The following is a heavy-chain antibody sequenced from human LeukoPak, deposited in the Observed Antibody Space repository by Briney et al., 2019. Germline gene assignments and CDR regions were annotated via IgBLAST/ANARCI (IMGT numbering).Heavy chain of an antibody. J-gene: IGHJ6*03. Sequence: GASVKVSCKASGYTFTSYGISWVRQAPGQGLEWMGWISAYNGNTNYAQKLQGRVTMTRDMSTSTVYMELSSLRSEDTAVYYCARDRGRYSSSSRTLYYYYYYMDVWGKGTTVTVSS. CDR3: ARDRGRYSSSSRTLYYYYYYMDV. CDR2: ISAYNGNT. V-gene: IGHV1-18*01. D-gene: IGHD6-6*01. CDR1: GYTFTSYG.